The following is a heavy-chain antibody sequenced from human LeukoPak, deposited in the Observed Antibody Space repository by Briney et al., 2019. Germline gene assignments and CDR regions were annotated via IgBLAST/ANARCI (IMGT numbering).Heavy chain of an antibody. V-gene: IGHV1-8*02. Sequence: ASVKVSCKASGYTFTGYYIHWVRQAPGQGLEWVGWIHPNSGKTGYAQKFQGRVTMTRDTSTETAFIELSSLKFDDTATFYCARGHYGGNRYFDIWGQGTLVTVSS. CDR3: ARGHYGGNRYFDI. J-gene: IGHJ4*02. CDR1: GYTFTGYY. CDR2: IHPNSGKT. D-gene: IGHD4-23*01.